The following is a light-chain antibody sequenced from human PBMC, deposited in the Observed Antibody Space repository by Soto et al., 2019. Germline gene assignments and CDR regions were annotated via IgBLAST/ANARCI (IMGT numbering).Light chain of an antibody. J-gene: IGKJ5*01. V-gene: IGKV3-20*01. CDR1: HTISSSY. CDR3: QQYDSSPRT. Sequence: EIVLTQSPAALSLSPGERATLSCRASHTISSSYLAWYQQKPGQAPRLLIYAISDRATGVPDRFRGSGSGTDFTLTITRLEPEDFAVYFCQQYDSSPRTFGQGTRLEIK. CDR2: AIS.